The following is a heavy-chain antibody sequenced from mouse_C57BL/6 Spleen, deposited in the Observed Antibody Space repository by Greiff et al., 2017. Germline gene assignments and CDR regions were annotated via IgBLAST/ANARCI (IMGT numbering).Heavy chain of an antibody. D-gene: IGHD2-4*01. Sequence: QVQLQQPGAELVKPGASVKVSCKASGYTFTSYWMHWVKQRPGQGLEWIGRIHPSDSDTNYNQKFKGKATLTVEKSSSTAYMQLSSLTSEDSAVYYCGILGYYDYDDWYFDVWGTGTTVTVSS. CDR3: GILGYYDYDDWYFDV. V-gene: IGHV1-74*01. CDR2: IHPSDSDT. CDR1: GYTFTSYW. J-gene: IGHJ1*03.